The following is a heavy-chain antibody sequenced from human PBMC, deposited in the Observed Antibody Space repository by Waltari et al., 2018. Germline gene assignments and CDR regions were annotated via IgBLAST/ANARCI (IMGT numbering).Heavy chain of an antibody. J-gene: IGHJ4*02. Sequence: EVQLVESGGGLVQPGGSLRLSCAACGLTVRSNYMSWVRQAPRKGLEWVSRSYRDGRTYYADSVKGRFTISRDNYKNTVYLQMSRLRVEDTAVYYCAKDAGPVAAEGDYWGQGTLVTVSS. CDR1: GLTVRSNY. CDR2: SYRDGRT. V-gene: IGHV3-66*01. D-gene: IGHD6-19*01. CDR3: AKDAGPVAAEGDY.